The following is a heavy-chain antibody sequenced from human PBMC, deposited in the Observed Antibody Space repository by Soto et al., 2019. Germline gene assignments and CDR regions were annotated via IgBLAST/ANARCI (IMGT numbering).Heavy chain of an antibody. V-gene: IGHV4-31*03. J-gene: IGHJ4*02. D-gene: IGHD6-13*01. CDR1: GGSISSGGYY. Sequence: LSLTCTVSGGSISSGGYYWSWIRQHPGKGLEWIGYIYYRGNTYYNPSLRSRVTISVDTSKNQFSLKVTSLTVADTAVYYCARHRDTSSRYLLPDYWGQGILVTVSS. CDR3: ARHRDTSSRYLLPDY. CDR2: IYYRGNT.